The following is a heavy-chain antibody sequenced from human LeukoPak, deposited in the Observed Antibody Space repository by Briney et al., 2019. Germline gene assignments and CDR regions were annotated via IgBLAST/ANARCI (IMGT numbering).Heavy chain of an antibody. V-gene: IGHV4-39*01. CDR2: IYYSENT. CDR3: VSPRGFSYGYFDY. J-gene: IGHJ4*02. D-gene: IGHD5-18*01. Sequence: SETLSLTCTVSGGSISSSSAYWGWIRQPPGKGLEWIGSIYYSENTYYNPSLKSRVAISADTSKNQFSLTLGSVSATDTAVYYCVSPRGFSYGYFDYWGQGTLVTVSS. CDR1: GGSISSSSAY.